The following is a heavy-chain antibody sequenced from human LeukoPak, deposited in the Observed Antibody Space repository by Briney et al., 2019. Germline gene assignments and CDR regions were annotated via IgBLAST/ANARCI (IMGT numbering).Heavy chain of an antibody. J-gene: IGHJ4*02. CDR1: GFTFSSYA. D-gene: IGHD2-2*01. CDR3: VKQYSTTCYGGNDF. Sequence: GGSLRLSCAASGFTFSSYAKRWVRHAPGKGLEWVSTICGSAGTTHYADYVKGRFTISRYISKNTLYLQMNSLRAEDTAVYYCVKQYSTTCYGGNDFWGQGTLVTVSS. CDR2: ICGSAGTT. V-gene: IGHV3-23*01.